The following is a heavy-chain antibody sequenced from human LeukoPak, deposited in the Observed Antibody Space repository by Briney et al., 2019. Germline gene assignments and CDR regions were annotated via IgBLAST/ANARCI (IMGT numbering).Heavy chain of an antibody. V-gene: IGHV4-31*03. J-gene: IGHJ4*02. CDR1: GGSISSGGYY. CDR2: IYYSGST. D-gene: IGHD3-9*01. CDR3: ARMPPLRYFEL. Sequence: SETLSLTCTVSGGSISSGGYYWSWIRQHPGKGLEWIGYIYYSGSTYYNPSLKSRVTISVDTSKNQFSLKLSPVTAADTAVYYCARMPPLRYFELWGQGTLVTVSS.